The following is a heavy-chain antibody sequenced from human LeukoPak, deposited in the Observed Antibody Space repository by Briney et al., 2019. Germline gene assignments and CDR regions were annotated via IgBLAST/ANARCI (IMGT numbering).Heavy chain of an antibody. J-gene: IGHJ4*02. D-gene: IGHD3-3*01. V-gene: IGHV3-53*01. Sequence: PGGSLRLSCAASGFTVSSCFMGWVRLAPGKGLEWVSVIYNVGSTYYADSVKGRFTQSRDNSKNTVYLQMNSLRAEDTAVYYCARGFYDFWSGSTIDYWGQGTLVTVSS. CDR3: ARGFYDFWSGSTIDY. CDR1: GFTVSSCF. CDR2: IYNVGST.